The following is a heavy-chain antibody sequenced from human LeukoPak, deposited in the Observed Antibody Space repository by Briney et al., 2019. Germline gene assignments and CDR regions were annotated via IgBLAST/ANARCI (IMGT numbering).Heavy chain of an antibody. CDR1: GEFFSGYS. V-gene: IGHV4-34*01. Sequence: SETLSLTCVVSGEFFSGYSWSWLRQPPGKGLEWIGEINHSGSTNYNPSLKSRVTISVDTSKNQFSLKLSSVTAADTAVYYCARGVGSSPRDYWGQGSLVTVSS. D-gene: IGHD6-6*01. CDR3: ARGVGSSPRDY. J-gene: IGHJ4*02. CDR2: INHSGST.